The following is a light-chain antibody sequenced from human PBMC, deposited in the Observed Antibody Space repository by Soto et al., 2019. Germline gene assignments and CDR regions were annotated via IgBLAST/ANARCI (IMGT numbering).Light chain of an antibody. CDR1: QSVSSD. CDR3: QQYGSSPYT. CDR2: GAS. Sequence: EIVMTQSPATLSVSPGESATLSCRASQSVSSDLAWYHEKPGQSPRLLIYGASSRATGIPDRFSGSGSGTDFTLTIRRLEPEDFAVYYCQQYGSSPYTFGQGTKVDIK. J-gene: IGKJ2*01. V-gene: IGKV3-20*01.